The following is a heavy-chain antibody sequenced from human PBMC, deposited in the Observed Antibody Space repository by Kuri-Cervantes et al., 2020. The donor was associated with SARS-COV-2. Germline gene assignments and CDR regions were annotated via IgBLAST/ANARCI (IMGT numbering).Heavy chain of an antibody. CDR2: IYYSGST. Sequence: SETLSLTCTVSGGSISSHYWGWIRQPPGKGLEWIGYIYYSGSTNYNPSLKSRVTISVDTSKNQFSLKPSSVTAADTAVYYCARGQGIAVAGIIRPEGGDDAFDIWGQGTMVTVSS. CDR3: ARGQGIAVAGIIRPEGGDDAFDI. V-gene: IGHV4-59*11. CDR1: GGSISSHY. J-gene: IGHJ3*02. D-gene: IGHD6-19*01.